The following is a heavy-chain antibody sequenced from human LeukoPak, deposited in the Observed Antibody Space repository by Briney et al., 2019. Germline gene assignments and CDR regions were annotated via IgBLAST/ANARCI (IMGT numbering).Heavy chain of an antibody. Sequence: ASVKVSCKASGYTFSSYGITWVRQAPGQGLEWMGWISAYNGNTNYAQKLQGRVTMTTDTSTSTAYMELRGLRSDDTAVYYCARVQTMIRGVSYYYMDVWGKGTTVTISS. CDR3: ARVQTMIRGVSYYYMDV. D-gene: IGHD3-10*01. V-gene: IGHV1-18*01. CDR1: GYTFSSYG. CDR2: ISAYNGNT. J-gene: IGHJ6*03.